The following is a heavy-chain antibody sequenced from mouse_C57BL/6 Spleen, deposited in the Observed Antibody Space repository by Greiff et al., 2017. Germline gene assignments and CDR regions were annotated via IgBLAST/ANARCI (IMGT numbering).Heavy chain of an antibody. CDR1: GYTFTDYY. J-gene: IGHJ2*01. CDR2: INPNNGGT. Sequence: VQLQQSGPELVKPGASVKISCKASGYTFTDYYMNWVKQSHGKSLEWIGDINPNNGGTSYNQKFKGKATLTVDKSSSTAYMELRSLTSEDSAVYYCARDYYGSENYWGQGTTLTVSS. D-gene: IGHD1-1*01. CDR3: ARDYYGSENY. V-gene: IGHV1-26*01.